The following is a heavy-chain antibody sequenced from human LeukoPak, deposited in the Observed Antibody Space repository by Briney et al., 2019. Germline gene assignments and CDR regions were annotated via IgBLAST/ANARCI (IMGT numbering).Heavy chain of an antibody. CDR1: GFTFSSYW. CDR3: AKDQLGAVFDY. J-gene: IGHJ4*02. Sequence: GGSLRLSCAASGFTFSSYWMSWVRQAPGKGLEWVANIKQDGSEKYYVDSVKGRFTISRDNSKNTLCLQMNSLRAEDTAVYYCAKDQLGAVFDYWGQGTLVTVSS. V-gene: IGHV3-7*01. CDR2: IKQDGSEK. D-gene: IGHD1-26*01.